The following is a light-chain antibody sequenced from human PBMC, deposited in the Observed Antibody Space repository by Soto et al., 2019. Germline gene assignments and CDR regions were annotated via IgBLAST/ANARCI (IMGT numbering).Light chain of an antibody. CDR2: GAS. V-gene: IGKV3-20*01. CDR1: QSVTSNF. CDR3: QQYGRSPLLYT. Sequence: ENVLTQSPGTLSLSPGERATLSCRASQSVTSNFLAWYQQKPGQAPRLLIYGASTRAAGVPDRFSGSGSGTDFTLTITGLEPEDFAVYCCQQYGRSPLLYTFGQGTKL. J-gene: IGKJ2*01.